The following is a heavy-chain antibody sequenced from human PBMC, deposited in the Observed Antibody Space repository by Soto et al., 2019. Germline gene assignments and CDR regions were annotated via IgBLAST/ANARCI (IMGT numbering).Heavy chain of an antibody. Sequence: SETLSLTCAVYGGSFSCYYWSWIRQPPGKGLEWIGEINHSGSTNYNPSLKSRVTISVDRSKNQLSLKLSSVTAADTAVYYCARGSYCSGGSCYLNWFDPWGQGTLVTVSS. D-gene: IGHD2-15*01. CDR2: INHSGST. J-gene: IGHJ5*02. CDR1: GGSFSCYY. CDR3: ARGSYCSGGSCYLNWFDP. V-gene: IGHV4-34*01.